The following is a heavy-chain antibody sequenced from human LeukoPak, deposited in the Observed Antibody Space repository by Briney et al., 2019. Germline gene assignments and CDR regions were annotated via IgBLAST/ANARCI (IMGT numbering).Heavy chain of an antibody. Sequence: PSETLSPTCAVYGGSFSGYYWSWIRQPPGKGLEWSGEINHSGSTNYNPSLRSRVTISVDTSKNQFSLKLSSVTAADTAVYYCARERRRGSYLYYYYYYYMDVWGKGTTVTVSS. CDR1: GGSFSGYY. V-gene: IGHV4-34*01. CDR2: INHSGST. D-gene: IGHD1-26*01. CDR3: ARERRRGSYLYYYYYYYMDV. J-gene: IGHJ6*03.